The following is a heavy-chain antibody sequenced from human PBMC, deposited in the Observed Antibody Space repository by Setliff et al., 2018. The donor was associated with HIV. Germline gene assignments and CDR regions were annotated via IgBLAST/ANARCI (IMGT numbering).Heavy chain of an antibody. CDR1: GGSISSGYYY. V-gene: IGHV4-31*03. CDR3: ARKGSSSRSQEYYYDF. Sequence: SETLSLTCTVSGGSISSGYYYWGWIRQHPGKGLEWIGYIYYSGNPFYNPSLRSRVTISLDTSKNQFSLKLSSVTAADTAVYYCARKGSSSRSQEYYYDFWGQGTLVTVSS. J-gene: IGHJ4*02. CDR2: IYYSGNP. D-gene: IGHD6-13*01.